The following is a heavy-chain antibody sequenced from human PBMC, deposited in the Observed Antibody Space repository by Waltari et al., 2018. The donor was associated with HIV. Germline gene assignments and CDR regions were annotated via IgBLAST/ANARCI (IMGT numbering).Heavy chain of an antibody. CDR3: ARVVASAGLRFDR. V-gene: IGHV4-61*03. CDR2: IDYTGRA. J-gene: IGHJ5*02. Sequence: QVQLQESGPGLVKPSETLSLTCSVSGDSVGSGSYYWSWMRQPPGKGLEWVGNIDYTGRANYNPSLKTRVTISADTSKNHLSLKLTSVTAGDTAIYYCARVVASAGLRFDRWGQGSLVTVSS. D-gene: IGHD2-21*01. CDR1: GDSVGSGSYY.